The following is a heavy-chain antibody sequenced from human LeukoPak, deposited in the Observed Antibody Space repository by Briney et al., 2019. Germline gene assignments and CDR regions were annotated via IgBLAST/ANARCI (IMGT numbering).Heavy chain of an antibody. CDR1: GGTFSSYA. CDR3: ARDRRGDGYNWDDAFDI. V-gene: IGHV1-69*04. CDR2: IIPIFGIA. J-gene: IGHJ3*02. Sequence: AASVKVSCKASGGTFSSYAISWVRQAPGQGLEWMGRIIPIFGIANSAQKFQGRVTITADKSTSTAYMELSSLRSEDTAVYYCARDRRGDGYNWDDAFDIWGQGTMVTVSS. D-gene: IGHD5-24*01.